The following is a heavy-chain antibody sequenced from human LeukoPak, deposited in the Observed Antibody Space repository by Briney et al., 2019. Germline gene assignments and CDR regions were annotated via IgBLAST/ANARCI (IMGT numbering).Heavy chain of an antibody. J-gene: IGHJ4*02. CDR2: IKSKTDGGTT. Sequence: GGSLRLSCATSGFTFSNAWMIWVRQAPGKGLEWVGRIKSKTDGGTTDYAAPVKGRFTISRDDSKNTLYLQMNSLKTEDTAVYYCTTDRGVRRYGSGSYDYWGQGTLVTVSS. V-gene: IGHV3-15*01. CDR3: TTDRGVRRYGSGSYDY. D-gene: IGHD3-10*01. CDR1: GFTFSNAW.